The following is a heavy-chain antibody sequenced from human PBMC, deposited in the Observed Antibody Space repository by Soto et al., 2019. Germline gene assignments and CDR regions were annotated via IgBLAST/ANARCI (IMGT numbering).Heavy chain of an antibody. D-gene: IGHD3-10*01. Sequence: QVQLVQSGAEVKKPGSSVKVSCKASGGTFSSYAISWVRQAPGQGLEWMGGIIPIFGTADYAQKFQGRVTITADESTSTAYIEQSSLRSEDTAVYYCARSGARPGDYYYGMDVWGQGTTVTVSS. CDR2: IIPIFGTA. V-gene: IGHV1-69*12. J-gene: IGHJ6*02. CDR3: ARSGARPGDYYYGMDV. CDR1: GGTFSSYA.